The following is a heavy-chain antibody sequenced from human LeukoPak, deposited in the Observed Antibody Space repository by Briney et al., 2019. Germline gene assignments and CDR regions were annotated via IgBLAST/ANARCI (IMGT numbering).Heavy chain of an antibody. J-gene: IGHJ4*02. CDR3: ARVPGSGITNNHIDY. Sequence: GGSLRLSCAASGFPFSAFYMSWVRQAPGKGLEWVSSISSSSSYIYYADSVKGRFTISRDNAKNSLYLQMNSLRAEDTAVYYCARVPGSGITNNHIDYWGQGTLVTVSS. CDR2: ISSSSSYI. D-gene: IGHD3-10*01. V-gene: IGHV3-21*01. CDR1: GFPFSAFY.